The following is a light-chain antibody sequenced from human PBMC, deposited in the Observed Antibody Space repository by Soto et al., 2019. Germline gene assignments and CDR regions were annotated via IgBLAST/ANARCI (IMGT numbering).Light chain of an antibody. CDR3: QQSYSTPG. CDR1: QSISSY. J-gene: IGKJ4*01. Sequence: DIQMTQSPSSLSASVGDRVTITCRANQSISSYLNWYQQKPGKAPKLLIYAASSLQSGVPSRFSGSGSGTDFTLTISSLQPEDFATYYCQQSYSTPGFGGGTKVEIK. V-gene: IGKV1-39*01. CDR2: AAS.